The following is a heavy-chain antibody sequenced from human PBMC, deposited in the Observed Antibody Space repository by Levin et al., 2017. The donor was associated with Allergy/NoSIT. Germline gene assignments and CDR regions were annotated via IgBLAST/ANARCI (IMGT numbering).Heavy chain of an antibody. CDR1: GFTVSSNY. Sequence: GSLRLSCAASGFTVSSNYMSWVRQAPGKGLEWVSVIYSGGSTYYADSVKGRFTISRDNSKNTLYLQMNSLRAEDTAVYYCARSYDFWSGYLGYWGQGTLVTVSS. CDR2: IYSGGST. D-gene: IGHD3-3*01. V-gene: IGHV3-53*01. J-gene: IGHJ4*02. CDR3: ARSYDFWSGYLGY.